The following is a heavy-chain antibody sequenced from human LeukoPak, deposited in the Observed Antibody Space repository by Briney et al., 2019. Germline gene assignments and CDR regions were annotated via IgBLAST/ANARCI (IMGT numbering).Heavy chain of an antibody. CDR3: ARGGKDIVVVPAATNIDY. Sequence: PSETLSLTCAVYGGSFSGYYWSWIRQPPGKGLEWIGEINHSGSTNYNPSLKSRVTISVDTSKNQFSLKLSSVTAADTAVYYCARGGKDIVVVPAATNIDYWGQGTLVTVSS. J-gene: IGHJ4*02. D-gene: IGHD2-2*01. V-gene: IGHV4-34*01. CDR2: INHSGST. CDR1: GGSFSGYY.